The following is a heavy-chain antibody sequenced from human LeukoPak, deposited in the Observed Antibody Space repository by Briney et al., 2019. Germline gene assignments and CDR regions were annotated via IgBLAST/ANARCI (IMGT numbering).Heavy chain of an antibody. CDR3: AIGVAGPPEYYFDY. CDR1: GGTFSSYT. D-gene: IGHD6-19*01. V-gene: IGHV1-69*02. J-gene: IGHJ4*02. CDR2: IIPILGIA. Sequence: SVKLSCKASGGTFSSYTISWGRQAPGQGLEWRGRIIPILGIANYAQKFQGRVTITADKSTSTAYMELSSLSSEDPAEYYCAIGVAGPPEYYFDYWGQGTLVTVSS.